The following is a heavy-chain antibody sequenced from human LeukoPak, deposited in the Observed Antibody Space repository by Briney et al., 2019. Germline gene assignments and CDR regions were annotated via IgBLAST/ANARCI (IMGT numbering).Heavy chain of an antibody. CDR2: IYYGGST. CDR3: AREGRTTVTTTSN. V-gene: IGHV4-39*07. J-gene: IGHJ4*02. Sequence: PSETLSLTCTVSGGSISSSSYYWGWIRQPPGKGLEWIGSIYYGGSTYYNPSLKSRVTISVDTFKNQFSLHLNSVTAADTAVYYCAREGRTTVTTTSNWGQGTLVTVSS. D-gene: IGHD4-17*01. CDR1: GGSISSSSYY.